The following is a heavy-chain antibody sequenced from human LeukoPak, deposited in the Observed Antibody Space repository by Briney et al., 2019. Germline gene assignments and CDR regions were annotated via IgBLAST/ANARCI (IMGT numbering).Heavy chain of an antibody. CDR1: GYSFTSYW. V-gene: IGHV5-51*01. CDR3: ARRLDYGGNSHGY. CDR2: IYPGDPDT. D-gene: IGHD4-23*01. Sequence: GESLKISCKGSGYSFTSYWIGWVRQMAGKGLEWMGIIYPGDPDTRYSPSFQGQVTISADKSISTAYLQWSNLKASDTAIYYCARRLDYGGNSHGYWGQGTLVTVPS. J-gene: IGHJ4*02.